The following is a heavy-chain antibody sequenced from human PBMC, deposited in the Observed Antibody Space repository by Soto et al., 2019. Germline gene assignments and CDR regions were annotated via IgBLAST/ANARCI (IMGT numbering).Heavy chain of an antibody. CDR1: GGSISSGGYY. J-gene: IGHJ3*02. Sequence: LSLTCTVSGGSISSGGYYWSWIRQHPGKGLEWIGYIYYSGSTYYNPSLKSRVTISVDTSKNQFSLKLSSVTAADTAVYYCARGETYYYDSSVRAFDIWGQGTMVTVSS. CDR3: ARGETYYYDSSVRAFDI. CDR2: IYYSGST. V-gene: IGHV4-31*03. D-gene: IGHD3-22*01.